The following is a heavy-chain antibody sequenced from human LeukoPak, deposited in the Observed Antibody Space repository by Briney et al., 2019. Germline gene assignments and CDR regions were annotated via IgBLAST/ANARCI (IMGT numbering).Heavy chain of an antibody. V-gene: IGHV3-48*01. Sequence: GGSLRLSCAASGFTFRSYTMNWVRQAPGKGPEWVSYINSGSSSIYYADSVKGRFTISRDNVRNSLFLQMNSLRAEDTAVYFCARGPHSGNYYYFDFWGQGTLVTVSS. CDR3: ARGPHSGNYYYFDF. D-gene: IGHD1-26*01. CDR2: INSGSSSI. CDR1: GFTFRSYT. J-gene: IGHJ4*02.